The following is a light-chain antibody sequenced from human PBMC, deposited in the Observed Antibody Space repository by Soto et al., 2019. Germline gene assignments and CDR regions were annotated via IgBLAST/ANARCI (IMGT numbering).Light chain of an antibody. J-gene: IGKJ4*01. CDR3: QQYDKWPLT. CDR2: GAS. Sequence: EIVMTQSPATLSVSPGERATLSCRANQTVYSNLAWYQQKPGQAPRLLIYGASSRATGIPARFSGSGSGTEFTPTISSLQSEDVAVYYCQQYDKWPLTFGGGTKVEIK. CDR1: QTVYSN. V-gene: IGKV3-15*01.